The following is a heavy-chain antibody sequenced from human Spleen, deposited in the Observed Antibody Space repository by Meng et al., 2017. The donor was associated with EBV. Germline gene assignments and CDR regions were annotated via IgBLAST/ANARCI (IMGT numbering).Heavy chain of an antibody. D-gene: IGHD3-10*02. CDR2: INPGGGST. J-gene: IGHJ5*02. CDR1: GYSFTSYY. CDR3: ARELTMPGESDWFDP. V-gene: IGHV1-46*01. Sequence: QVQLVQPGGEVKKPGASVKVSCKASGYSFTSYYLHWVRQAPGQGLEWMGVINPGGGSTTYAQKFQGRVTMTRDTSTSTVHMELSTLRSEDTAVYYCARELTMPGESDWFDPWGQGTLVTASS.